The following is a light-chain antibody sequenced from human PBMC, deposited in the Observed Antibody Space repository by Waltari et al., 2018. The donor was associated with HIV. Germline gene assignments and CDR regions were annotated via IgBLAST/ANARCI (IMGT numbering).Light chain of an antibody. CDR3: QQYNSYLYT. CDR2: KAS. Sequence: DIQMTQSPSTLSASVGDRVTITCRASQSISSWLAWYQQKPGKAPKLLFQKASSLESGVPSRFSCSGSGTEFTLTISSLQPDDFATYYCQQYNSYLYTFGQGTKLEIK. J-gene: IGKJ2*01. V-gene: IGKV1-5*03. CDR1: QSISSW.